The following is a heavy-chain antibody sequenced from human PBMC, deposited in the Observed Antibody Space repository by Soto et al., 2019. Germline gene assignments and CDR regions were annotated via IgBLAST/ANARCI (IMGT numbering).Heavy chain of an antibody. CDR3: AKVPAYDYVWGTYYYFDY. CDR1: GFTFSTYA. CDR2: ISGGGGST. Sequence: EVQLLESGGGLVQPGGSLRLSCAASGFTFSTYAINRVRQAPGKGLEWVSAISGGGGSTYYADSVKGRFTISRDNSKNTLYLQMNSLRAEDAAVYYCAKVPAYDYVWGTYYYFDYWGQGTLVTVSS. J-gene: IGHJ4*02. V-gene: IGHV3-23*01. D-gene: IGHD3-16*01.